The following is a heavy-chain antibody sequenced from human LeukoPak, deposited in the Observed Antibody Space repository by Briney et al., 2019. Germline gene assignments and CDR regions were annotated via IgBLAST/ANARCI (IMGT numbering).Heavy chain of an antibody. D-gene: IGHD2-2*02. CDR2: INPNSGGT. CDR3: ARVVLAAIIPLGFDY. V-gene: IGHV1-2*02. J-gene: IGHJ4*02. Sequence: GASVKVSCKASGYTFTGYYMHWVRQAPGQGLEWMGWINPNSGGTNYAQKFQGRVTMTRDTSISTAYMELSRLRSDDTAVYYCARVVLAAIIPLGFDYWGQGTLVTVSS. CDR1: GYTFTGYY.